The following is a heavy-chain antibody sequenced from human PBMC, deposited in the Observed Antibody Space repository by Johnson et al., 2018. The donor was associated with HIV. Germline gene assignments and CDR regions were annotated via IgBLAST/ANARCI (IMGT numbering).Heavy chain of an antibody. CDR1: GFTVSSNY. CDR2: IYSGGSP. J-gene: IGHJ3*02. CDR3: ARDFNVAYYYDSSGFDAFDI. Sequence: EQLVESGGGLVQPGGSLRLSYAASGFTVSSNYMSWVRQAPGKGLEWVSVIYSGGSPYYADSVTGRFTTSRDNSKNTLYLQMNSLRAEDTAVYYCARDFNVAYYYDSSGFDAFDIWGQGTMVTVSA. V-gene: IGHV3-66*02. D-gene: IGHD3-22*01.